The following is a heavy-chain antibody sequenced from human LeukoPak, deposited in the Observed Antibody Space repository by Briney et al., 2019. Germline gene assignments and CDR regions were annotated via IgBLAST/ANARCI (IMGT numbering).Heavy chain of an antibody. Sequence: PGGSLRLSCAASGFTFSSYSMNWVRQAPGKGLECVSSISSSSSYIYYADSVKGRFTISRDNAKNSLYLQMNSLRAEDTAVYYCARGVVATISPLDYWGQGTLVTVSS. J-gene: IGHJ4*02. CDR1: GFTFSSYS. D-gene: IGHD5-12*01. CDR3: ARGVVATISPLDY. V-gene: IGHV3-21*01. CDR2: ISSSSSYI.